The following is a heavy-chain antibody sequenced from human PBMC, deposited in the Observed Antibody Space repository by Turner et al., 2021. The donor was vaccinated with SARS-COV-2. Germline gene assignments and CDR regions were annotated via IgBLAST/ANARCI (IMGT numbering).Heavy chain of an antibody. CDR2: ITYDGSNK. V-gene: IGHV3-30*18. CDR3: AKDGAPFLLYFGEQTFYFDY. J-gene: IGHJ4*02. Sequence: QVQPVESGGSVVKPGRSLSNSCAGSGLTFSRYGSHWVRQAPGKGLEWVAVITYDGSNKYYADSVKGRFTNSRDNSKNTLYLQINSLRAEDTAVYYCAKDGAPFLLYFGEQTFYFDYWGQGTLVTVSS. CDR1: GLTFSRYG. D-gene: IGHD3-10*01.